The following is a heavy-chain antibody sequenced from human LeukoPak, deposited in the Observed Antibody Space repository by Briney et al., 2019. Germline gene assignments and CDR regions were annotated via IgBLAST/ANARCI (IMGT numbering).Heavy chain of an antibody. CDR1: GFTFSSYE. CDR2: TTTSGGTI. J-gene: IGHJ4*02. D-gene: IGHD5-12*01. CDR3: ARSDTGYSGYDRTFVSLDY. Sequence: PGGSLRLSCAASGFTFSSYEMNWVRQAPGKGLEWVSYTTTSGGTIYYTDSVKGRFTVSRDNAKNSLYLQMNSPRAEDTAVYYCARSDTGYSGYDRTFVSLDYWGQGALVTVSS. V-gene: IGHV3-48*03.